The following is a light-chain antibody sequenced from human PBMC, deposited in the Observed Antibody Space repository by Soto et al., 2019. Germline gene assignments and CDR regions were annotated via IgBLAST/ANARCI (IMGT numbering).Light chain of an antibody. J-gene: IGLJ2*01. V-gene: IGLV1-44*01. Sequence: QLVLTQAPSASGTPGQRVTISCSGSSSNIGSNTVSWYQQVPGTAPKLLSYSNDQRPSGVPDRFSGSKSGTSASLAIGGLQSEDEDDYYCAAWDGSLNGWVFGGGTKLTVL. CDR2: SND. CDR3: AAWDGSLNGWV. CDR1: SSNIGSNT.